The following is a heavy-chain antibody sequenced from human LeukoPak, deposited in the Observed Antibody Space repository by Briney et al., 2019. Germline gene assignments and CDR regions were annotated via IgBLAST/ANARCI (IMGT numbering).Heavy chain of an antibody. CDR1: GDSVSSNSAA. Sequence: SQTLSLTCAISGDSVSSNSAAWNWLRQSPSRGLEWLGRTYYRSKWYNDYAVSVKSRITINPDTSKNQFSLQLNSVTPEDTAVYYCAREGPGEYCTNGVCSDAFDIWGQGTMVTVSS. V-gene: IGHV6-1*01. J-gene: IGHJ3*02. CDR3: AREGPGEYCTNGVCSDAFDI. CDR2: TYYRSKWYN. D-gene: IGHD2-8*01.